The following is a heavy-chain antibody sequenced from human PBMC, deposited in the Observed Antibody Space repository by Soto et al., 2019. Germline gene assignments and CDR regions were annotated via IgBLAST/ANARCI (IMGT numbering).Heavy chain of an antibody. J-gene: IGHJ4*02. D-gene: IGHD6-19*01. CDR2: IKESGFA. CDR1: NGSFSDYF. Sequence: PSETRSRTWVVYNGSFSDYFWNWIRQPPGKGLEWIGEIKESGFATYNPSLKRRVTMSVDTANNQFSLKVTSVTAADTAVYYCARGKSSGPLYYFDTWGQGTLVTVSS. V-gene: IGHV4-34*01. CDR3: ARGKSSGPLYYFDT.